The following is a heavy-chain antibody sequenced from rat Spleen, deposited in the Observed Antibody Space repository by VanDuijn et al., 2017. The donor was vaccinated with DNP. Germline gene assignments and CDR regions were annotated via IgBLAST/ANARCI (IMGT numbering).Heavy chain of an antibody. Sequence: EVQLVESGGDLVQPGRSPKLSCVASGFTFNNYWMTWIRQVPGKGLEWVASITSSGGSTYYPDSVKGRFTISRDNAKNTLYLQMNSLRSEDTATYYCARTVSSYRAMDAWGQGTSVTVSS. V-gene: IGHV5-31*01. J-gene: IGHJ4*01. D-gene: IGHD2-6*01. CDR3: ARTVSSYRAMDA. CDR2: ITSSGGST. CDR1: GFTFNNYW.